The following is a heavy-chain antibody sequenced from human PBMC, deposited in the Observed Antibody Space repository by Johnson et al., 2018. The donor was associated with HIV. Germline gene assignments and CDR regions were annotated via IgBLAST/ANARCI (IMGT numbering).Heavy chain of an antibody. D-gene: IGHD1-26*01. J-gene: IGHJ3*02. CDR1: GFTFSSYA. Sequence: QEQLVESGGGVVQPGRSLRLSCAASGFTFSSYAMHWVRQAPGKGLEWVAVISYDGSNKYYADSVKGRFTISRDNSKNTLYLQMNSLRAEDTAVYYCARDRSTSKSPRGAFDIWGQGTMVTVSS. CDR3: ARDRSTSKSPRGAFDI. CDR2: ISYDGSNK. V-gene: IGHV3-30-3*01.